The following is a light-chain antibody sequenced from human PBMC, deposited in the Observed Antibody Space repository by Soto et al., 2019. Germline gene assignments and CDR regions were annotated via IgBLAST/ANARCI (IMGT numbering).Light chain of an antibody. Sequence: DIQMTQSPSTLSASVGDRVTITCRASQSISSWLAWYQQKPGKAPKLLIYKASSLESGVPSRFSGSGSGTEFTLTISSLQPDDFATYYCQQYNKAECTFGQGTKVEIK. V-gene: IGKV1-5*03. J-gene: IGKJ1*01. CDR1: QSISSW. CDR2: KAS. CDR3: QQYNKAECT.